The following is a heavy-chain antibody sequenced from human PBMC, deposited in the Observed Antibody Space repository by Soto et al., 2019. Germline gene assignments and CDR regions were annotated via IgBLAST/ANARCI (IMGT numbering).Heavy chain of an antibody. Sequence: PSETLSLTCAVSGYSISSGYYWGWIRQPPGKGLEWIGSIYHSGSTYYNPSLKSRVTISVDTPKNQFSLKLSSVTAADTAVYYCASLISHLYCTNGVCQNWFAPWGQGTLVT. V-gene: IGHV4-38-2*01. CDR3: ASLISHLYCTNGVCQNWFAP. D-gene: IGHD2-8*01. CDR2: IYHSGST. CDR1: GYSISSGYY. J-gene: IGHJ5*02.